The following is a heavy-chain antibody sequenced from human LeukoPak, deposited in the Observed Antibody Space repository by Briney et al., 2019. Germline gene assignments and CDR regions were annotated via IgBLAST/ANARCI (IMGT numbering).Heavy chain of an antibody. CDR2: IYPGDSDT. CDR3: ARPGYCSGGSCYPGAY. CDR1: GYSFTSYW. D-gene: IGHD2-15*01. Sequence: GESLKISCKGSGYSFTSYWIGWVRQMPGKGLEWMGIIYPGDSDTRYSPSFQGQVTISADKSISTAYLQWSSLKASDTAMYYCARPGYCSGGSCYPGAYWGQGTLVTVSS. V-gene: IGHV5-51*01. J-gene: IGHJ4*02.